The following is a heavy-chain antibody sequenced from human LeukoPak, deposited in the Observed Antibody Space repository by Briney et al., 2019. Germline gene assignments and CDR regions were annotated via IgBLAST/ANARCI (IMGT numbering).Heavy chain of an antibody. J-gene: IGHJ6*03. CDR3: AKRVYCSSTSCYRDYYYYYYMDV. D-gene: IGHD2-2*01. CDR2: ISGSGGST. Sequence: GGSLRLSCAASGFTFSSYAMSWVRQAPGKGLEWVSAISGSGGSTYYADSVKGRFTISRDNSKNTLYLQMNSLRAEDTAVYYCAKRVYCSSTSCYRDYYYYYYMDVWGKGTTVTVSS. CDR1: GFTFSSYA. V-gene: IGHV3-23*01.